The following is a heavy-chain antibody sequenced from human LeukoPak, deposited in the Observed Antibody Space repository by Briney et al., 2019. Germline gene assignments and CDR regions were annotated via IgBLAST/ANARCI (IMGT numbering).Heavy chain of an antibody. CDR2: ISWEGQTT. CDR3: TRDTDYGSATNYFDS. Sequence: GGSLRLSCAASGFTFDDYAMHWVRQAPGKGLEGVALISWEGQTTYYADSVRGRFTISRDNSKNSLYLQMNSLRTEDTAFYYCTRDTDYGSATNYFDSWGQGTLVSVSS. V-gene: IGHV3-43*01. CDR1: GFTFDDYA. J-gene: IGHJ4*02. D-gene: IGHD3-10*01.